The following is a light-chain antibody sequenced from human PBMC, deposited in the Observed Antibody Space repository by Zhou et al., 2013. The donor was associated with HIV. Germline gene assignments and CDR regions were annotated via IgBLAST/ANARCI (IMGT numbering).Light chain of an antibody. V-gene: IGKV3-20*01. CDR3: QQYGRSRPLM. CDR2: GGS. J-gene: IGKJ1*01. CDR1: ESVNSNY. Sequence: EIVLTQSPGTLSLSPGERATLSCRASESVNSNYLGWYQQKLGQAPRLLIYGGSSRATGVPDRFSGSASGSDFTLNIARLEPEDYAVYYCQQYGRSRPLMFGQGTKVEVK.